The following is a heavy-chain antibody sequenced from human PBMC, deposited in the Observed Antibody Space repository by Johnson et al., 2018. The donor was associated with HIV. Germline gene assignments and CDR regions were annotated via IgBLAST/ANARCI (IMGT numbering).Heavy chain of an antibody. V-gene: IGHV3-11*04. CDR2: ISSSGTTI. J-gene: IGHJ3*02. D-gene: IGHD3-22*01. CDR3: ASPTSGYSGVKAFDI. CDR1: GFSVSDSY. Sequence: QGQLVESGGGLVKPGGSLRLSCAASGFSVSDSYMSWVRQAPGKGLEWISYISSSGTTIYYADSVKGRFTISRDNAKNSLYLQMNSLRPEDSAVYYCASPTSGYSGVKAFDIWGHGTMVTVSS.